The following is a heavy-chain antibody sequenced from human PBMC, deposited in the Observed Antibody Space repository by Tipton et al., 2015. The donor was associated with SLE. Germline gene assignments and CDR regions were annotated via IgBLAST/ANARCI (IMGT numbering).Heavy chain of an antibody. J-gene: IGHJ2*01. CDR1: GGSINSGGYF. CDR2: IYSSGST. D-gene: IGHD1-26*01. V-gene: IGHV4-31*03. Sequence: TLSLTCTVSGGSINSGGYFWSWIRQYPGKGLEWMGYIYSSGSTFYNPSLKSRLTISLDTSENQFSLRLNSVTAADTAVYYCARDRVQVGSGGFDLWGRGTLVTVSS. CDR3: ARDRVQVGSGGFDL.